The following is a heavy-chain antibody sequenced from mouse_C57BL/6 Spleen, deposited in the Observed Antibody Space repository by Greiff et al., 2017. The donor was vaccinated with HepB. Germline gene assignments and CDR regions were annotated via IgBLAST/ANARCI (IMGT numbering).Heavy chain of an antibody. Sequence: VQLVESGEGLVKPGGSLKLSCAASGFTFSSYAMSWVRQTPEKRLEWVAYISSGGDYIYYADTVKGRFTISRDNARNTLYLQMSSLKSEDTAMYYCTREKDSSGSFAYWGQGTLVTVSA. V-gene: IGHV5-9-1*02. J-gene: IGHJ3*01. D-gene: IGHD3-2*02. CDR2: ISSGGDYI. CDR3: TREKDSSGSFAY. CDR1: GFTFSSYA.